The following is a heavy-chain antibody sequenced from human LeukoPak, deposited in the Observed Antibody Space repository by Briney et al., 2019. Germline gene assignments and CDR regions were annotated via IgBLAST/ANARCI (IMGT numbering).Heavy chain of an antibody. CDR3: ARSGHDYGDYYYCYMDV. CDR1: GGTFSSYA. J-gene: IGHJ6*03. D-gene: IGHD4-17*01. CDR2: IIPIFGTA. V-gene: IGHV1-69*05. Sequence: ASVKVSCKASGGTFSSYAISWVRQDPGQGLEWMGRIIPIFGTANYAQKFQGRVTITTDESTSTAYMELSSLRSEDTAVYYCARSGHDYGDYYYCYMDVWGKGTTVTVSS.